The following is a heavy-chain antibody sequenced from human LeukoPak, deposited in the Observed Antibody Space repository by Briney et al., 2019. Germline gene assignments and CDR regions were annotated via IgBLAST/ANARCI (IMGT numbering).Heavy chain of an antibody. Sequence: GGSLRLSCAASGFTVSSNYMSWVRQAPGKGLEWVSSIYRGDSTYYADSVKGRFTISRDNSKNTVYLQMNSLRAEDTAVYYCARDLLGGSNWYSYYYYYMDVWGKGTTVTVSS. CDR3: ARDLLGGSNWYSYYYYYMDV. V-gene: IGHV3-53*01. CDR1: GFTVSSNY. CDR2: IYRGDST. J-gene: IGHJ6*03. D-gene: IGHD6-13*01.